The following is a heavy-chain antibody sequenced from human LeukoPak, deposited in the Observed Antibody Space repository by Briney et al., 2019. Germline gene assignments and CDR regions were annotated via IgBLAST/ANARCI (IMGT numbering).Heavy chain of an antibody. Sequence: GESLKISCKGSGYRFATYWIGWVRQMPGKGLEWMGIIYPGDSDTRYSPSFQGQVTISADKSITTAYLQWNSLKASDTAMYYCARQTGDNAFDIWGRGTMVTVSS. D-gene: IGHD7-27*01. J-gene: IGHJ3*02. CDR1: GYRFATYW. CDR2: IYPGDSDT. CDR3: ARQTGDNAFDI. V-gene: IGHV5-51*01.